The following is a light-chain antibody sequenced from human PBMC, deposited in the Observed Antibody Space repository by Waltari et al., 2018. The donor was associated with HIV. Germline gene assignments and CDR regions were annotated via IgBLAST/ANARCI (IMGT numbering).Light chain of an antibody. CDR1: QKIGKD. J-gene: IGKJ3*01. Sequence: DIQMTQSPSSLSASVGDRITITCRTSQKIGKDLNWYQQKPGTAPKVLIFAASSLHSGVPSRFSGSGSGTDFTLTISSLQPEDFATYYCQQTYLTTFTFGPGTNVDFK. CDR2: AAS. V-gene: IGKV1-39*01. CDR3: QQTYLTTFT.